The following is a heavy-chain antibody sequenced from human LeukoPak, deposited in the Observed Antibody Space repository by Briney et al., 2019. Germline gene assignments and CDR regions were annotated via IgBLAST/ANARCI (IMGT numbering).Heavy chain of an antibody. CDR1: GFTFSSYG. D-gene: IGHD2-2*01. V-gene: IGHV3-23*01. J-gene: IGHJ6*03. CDR2: ISGSGGST. Sequence: GGSLRLSCAASGFTFSSYGMSWVRQAPGKGLEWVSAISGSGGSTYYADSVKGRFTISRDNSKNTLYLQMNSLRAEDTAVYYCAKVYCSSTSCFSWGGYYYYYYMDVWGKGTTVTVSS. CDR3: AKVYCSSTSCFSWGGYYYYYYMDV.